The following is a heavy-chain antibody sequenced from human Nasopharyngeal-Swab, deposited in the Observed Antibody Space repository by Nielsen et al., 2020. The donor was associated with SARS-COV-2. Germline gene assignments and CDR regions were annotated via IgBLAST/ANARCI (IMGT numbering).Heavy chain of an antibody. D-gene: IGHD3-10*01. CDR3: AKDGVVRGDALDL. V-gene: IGHV3-23*01. CDR1: GFTFNIYA. Sequence: GESLKISCAASGFTFNIYAMAWVRRAPGRGLQWVTGVSSSGGSTYYTDSVKGRFTISRDNSKNTLYLEMHSLRVADTAVYYCAKDGVVRGDALDLWGQGTMVTVSS. J-gene: IGHJ3*01. CDR2: VSSSGGST.